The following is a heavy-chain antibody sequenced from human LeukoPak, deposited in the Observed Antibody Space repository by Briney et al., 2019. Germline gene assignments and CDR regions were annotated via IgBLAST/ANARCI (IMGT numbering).Heavy chain of an antibody. CDR2: ISYDGSNK. J-gene: IGHJ4*02. CDR1: GFTFSSYW. V-gene: IGHV3-30*03. Sequence: GGSLRLSCAASGFTFSSYWMHWVRQAPGKGLEWVAVISYDGSNKYYADFVKGRFTISRDNSKNMLYLQMNSLRAEDTAVYYCARDPLLWGQGTLVTVSS. CDR3: ARDPLL.